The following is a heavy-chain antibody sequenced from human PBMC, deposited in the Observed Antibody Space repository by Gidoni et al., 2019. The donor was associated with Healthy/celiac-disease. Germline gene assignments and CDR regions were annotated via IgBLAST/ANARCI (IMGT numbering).Heavy chain of an antibody. V-gene: IGHV4-4*02. J-gene: IGHJ4*02. CDR2: IYHSGST. D-gene: IGHD2-21*02. CDR3: ARVGNGGNSADY. CDR1: GGSISSSNW. Sequence: PLQDSGPGLVTPSGTLSLTCAVSGGSISSSNWWSWVRQPPGKGLEWIGEIYHSGSTNYNPSLKSRVTISVDKSKNQFSLKRSCVTAADTAVYYCARVGNGGNSADYWGQGTLVTVSS.